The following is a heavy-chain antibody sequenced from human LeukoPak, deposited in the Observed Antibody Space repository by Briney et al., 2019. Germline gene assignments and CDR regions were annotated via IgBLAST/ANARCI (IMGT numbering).Heavy chain of an antibody. CDR1: GFTFSGSA. CDR2: IRSTANGYAT. J-gene: IGHJ4*02. D-gene: IGHD3-22*01. Sequence: GGSLRLSCAASGFTFSGSAMHWVRQASGKGLEWVGRIRSTANGYATAYAASVKGRFTISRDNSKNTLYLQMNALRAEDTAVFYCAKAKYYDSVGYYPDNWGQGTLVTVSS. V-gene: IGHV3-73*01. CDR3: AKAKYYDSVGYYPDN.